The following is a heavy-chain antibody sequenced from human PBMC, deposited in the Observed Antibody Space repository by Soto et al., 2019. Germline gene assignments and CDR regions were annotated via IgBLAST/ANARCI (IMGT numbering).Heavy chain of an antibody. V-gene: IGHV4-39*01. J-gene: IGHJ2*01. D-gene: IGHD1-26*01. CDR3: ARHVTSGAPHWYFDL. CDR2: IFYSGSV. CDR1: GGSISSSSYF. Sequence: QLQLQESGPGLVKPSETLSLICTVSGGSISSSSYFWGWVRQPPGKGLEWIGSIFYSGSVLYNPSLASRVAISVDRSNNQFSLKQTSLTAADTSVYYCARHVTSGAPHWYFDLWGRGTLVTVSS.